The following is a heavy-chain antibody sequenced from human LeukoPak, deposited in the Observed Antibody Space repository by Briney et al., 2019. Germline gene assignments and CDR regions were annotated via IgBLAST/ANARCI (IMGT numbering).Heavy chain of an antibody. CDR3: ARGGYAIDYYGSGSSYYFDY. V-gene: IGHV1-69*13. D-gene: IGHD3-10*01. CDR1: GGTFSSYA. Sequence: ASVKVSCKASGGTFSSYAISWVRQAPGQGLEWMGGVIPIFGTANYAQKFQGRVTITADESTSTAYMELSSLRSEDTAVYYCARGGYAIDYYGSGSSYYFDYWSQGTLVTVSS. J-gene: IGHJ4*02. CDR2: VIPIFGTA.